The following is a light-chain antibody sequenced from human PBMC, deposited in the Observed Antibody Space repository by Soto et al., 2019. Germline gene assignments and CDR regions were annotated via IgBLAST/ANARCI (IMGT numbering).Light chain of an antibody. CDR3: QQYGNSPQT. J-gene: IGKJ2*01. CDR1: QSIGSSY. CDR2: DAS. Sequence: ETVLTQSPGTLSLSPGERATLSCRASQSIGSSYLAWYQQKPGQAPRLLIYDASSRATGIPDRFSGSGSGTDFTLTISRLEPADFAVYYCQQYGNSPQTFGQGTKLEIK. V-gene: IGKV3-20*01.